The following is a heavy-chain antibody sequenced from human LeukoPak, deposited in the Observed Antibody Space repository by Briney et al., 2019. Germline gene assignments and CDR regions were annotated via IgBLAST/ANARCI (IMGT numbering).Heavy chain of an antibody. CDR2: IKQDGSEK. J-gene: IGHJ4*02. CDR1: GFSFSDSW. D-gene: IGHD2-15*01. CDR3: ARARYCSGGGCRYFDY. V-gene: IGHV3-7*05. Sequence: GGSLRLSCAASGFSFSDSWMSWVRQTPGKGLEWVANIKQDGSEKYYVGSVKGRFTISRDNAKNSLYLQMNSLRAEDTAVYYCARARYCSGGGCRYFDYWGQGTLVTVSS.